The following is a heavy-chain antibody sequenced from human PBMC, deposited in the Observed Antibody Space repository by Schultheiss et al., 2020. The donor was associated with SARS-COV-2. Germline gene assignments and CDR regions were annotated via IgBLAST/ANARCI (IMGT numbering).Heavy chain of an antibody. D-gene: IGHD3-22*01. CDR1: GGSISSYY. Sequence: SETLSLTCTVSGGSISSYYWSWIRQPPGKGLEWIGYIYYSGSTYYNPSLKSRVTISVDTSKNQFSLKLSSVTAADTAVYYCARLTYYYDSSGYLRWFDPWGQGTLVTVAS. CDR2: IYYSGST. J-gene: IGHJ5*02. CDR3: ARLTYYYDSSGYLRWFDP. V-gene: IGHV4-59*04.